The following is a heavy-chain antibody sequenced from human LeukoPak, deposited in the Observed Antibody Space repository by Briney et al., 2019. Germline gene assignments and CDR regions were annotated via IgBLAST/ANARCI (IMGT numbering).Heavy chain of an antibody. D-gene: IGHD1-7*01. CDR3: ARGAAGTTPDYYYFGLDV. Sequence: GESLKISCKGSGYRFTDYWIGWVREMPGKGLEWMGIIYPGDSDTRYSPSFQGQVTISADKSINTAHLQWSSLKASDTAMYYCARGAAGTTPDYYYFGLDVWGQGTTVKVSS. J-gene: IGHJ6*02. V-gene: IGHV5-51*01. CDR1: GYRFTDYW. CDR2: IYPGDSDT.